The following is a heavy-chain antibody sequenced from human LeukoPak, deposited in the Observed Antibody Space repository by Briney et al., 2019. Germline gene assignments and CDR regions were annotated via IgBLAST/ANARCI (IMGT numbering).Heavy chain of an antibody. V-gene: IGHV4-59*01. Sequence: SETLSLTCTVSGGSISGYYWSWIRQPPGKGLEWIGYMYYSGTTNYNPSLKSRVTISVDTSKKHFSLKLSSVTAADTAVYYCAGTGLFFDYWSQGTLVTVSS. CDR2: MYYSGTT. D-gene: IGHD7-27*01. J-gene: IGHJ4*02. CDR1: GGSISGYY. CDR3: AGTGLFFDY.